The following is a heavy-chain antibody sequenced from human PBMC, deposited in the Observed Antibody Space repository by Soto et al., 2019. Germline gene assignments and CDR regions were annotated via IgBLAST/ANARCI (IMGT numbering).Heavy chain of an antibody. Sequence: PSETLSLTCTVSGGSISSGDYYWSWIRQPPGKGLECIGYIYYSGSTCYNPSLKSRVTILIDTSKNQFSLKLSSVTAADTAVYYCARVPFYDSSGRSYYFDYWGQGTLVTVSS. J-gene: IGHJ4*02. CDR3: ARVPFYDSSGRSYYFDY. CDR1: GGSISSGDYY. V-gene: IGHV4-30-4*01. CDR2: IYYSGST. D-gene: IGHD3-22*01.